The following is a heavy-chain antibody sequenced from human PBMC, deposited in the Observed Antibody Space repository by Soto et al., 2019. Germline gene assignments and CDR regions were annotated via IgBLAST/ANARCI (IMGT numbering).Heavy chain of an antibody. J-gene: IGHJ5*02. D-gene: IGHD3-10*01. Sequence: PGGSLRLSCAASGFIFSSYCMHWVRQAPGKRPVWVARINGDGRNTRYTDSVKGRFTISRDNAKNTLYLQMDSLRAEDTAVYYCTRDFMARGRDSNWFDPWGQGTVVTVSS. CDR3: TRDFMARGRDSNWFDP. V-gene: IGHV3-74*01. CDR1: GFIFSSYC. CDR2: INGDGRNT.